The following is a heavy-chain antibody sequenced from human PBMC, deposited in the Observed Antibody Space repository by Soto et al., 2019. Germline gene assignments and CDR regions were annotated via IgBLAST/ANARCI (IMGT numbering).Heavy chain of an antibody. D-gene: IGHD2-2*01. CDR1: GFTFGDYA. CDR3: TRDCSSTSCYLDAFDI. Sequence: GGSLRLSCTASGFTFGDYAMSWFRQAPGKGLEWVGFIRSKAYGGTTEYAASVKGRFTISRDDSKSIAYLQMNSLKTEDTAVYYCTRDCSSTSCYLDAFDIWGQGTMVTVSS. CDR2: IRSKAYGGTT. V-gene: IGHV3-49*03. J-gene: IGHJ3*02.